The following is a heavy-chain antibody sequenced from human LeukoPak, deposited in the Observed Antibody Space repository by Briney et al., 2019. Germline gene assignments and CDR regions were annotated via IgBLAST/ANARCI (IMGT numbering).Heavy chain of an antibody. CDR1: GYTFTSYY. V-gene: IGHV1-46*01. J-gene: IGHJ4*02. Sequence: ASVKVSCKASGYTFTSYYMHWVRQAPGQGLVWMGIINPSGGSTSYAQKFQGRVTMTRDTSTSTVYMELSSLRSEDTAVYYCARARPHYYGSEYYFDYWGQGTLVTVSS. CDR3: ARARPHYYGSEYYFDY. CDR2: INPSGGST. D-gene: IGHD3-10*01.